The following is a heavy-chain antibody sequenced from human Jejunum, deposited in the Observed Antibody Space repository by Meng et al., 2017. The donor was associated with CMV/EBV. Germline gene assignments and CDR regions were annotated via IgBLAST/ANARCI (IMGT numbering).Heavy chain of an antibody. CDR1: GDTFRTYA. CDR3: AREAHFSFDL. CDR2: IIPFLGVS. V-gene: IGHV1-69*04. J-gene: IGHJ4*02. Sequence: SCEASGDTFRTYAITWVRQAPGQGLEWLGNIIPFLGVSKYAQKFQGRVTFTTDRSTNTIYMELSSLRSDDTAMYFCAREAHFSFDLWGQGTLVTVSS. D-gene: IGHD2/OR15-2a*01.